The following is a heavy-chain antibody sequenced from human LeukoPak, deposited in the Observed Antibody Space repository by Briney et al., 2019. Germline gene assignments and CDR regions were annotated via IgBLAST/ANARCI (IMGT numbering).Heavy chain of an antibody. CDR1: GGTFRTFA. J-gene: IGHJ6*03. D-gene: IGHD2-15*01. V-gene: IGHV1-69*13. CDR3: ARVPPMGYYYMDV. CDR2: IIPIFGIP. Sequence: ASVKVSCKASGGTFRTFAISWVRQAPGQGLEWMGGIIPIFGIPDSAQKFQGRLTITADESTTTAYMELSSLRSEDTAVYYCARVPPMGYYYMDVWGKGTTVTISS.